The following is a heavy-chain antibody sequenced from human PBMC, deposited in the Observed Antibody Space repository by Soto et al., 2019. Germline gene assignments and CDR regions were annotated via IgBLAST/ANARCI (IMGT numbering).Heavy chain of an antibody. D-gene: IGHD5-18*01. CDR1: GFTFSSYA. V-gene: IGHV3-23*01. CDR3: AKGVTQYTPLALFDY. J-gene: IGHJ4*02. CDR2: ISGSDGRT. Sequence: EVQLLESGGGLVRPGGSLRLSCAASGFTFSSYAMSWVRQAPGKGLEWVSTISGSDGRTYSTDSVKGRFTISRDNSRNTAYLQMKSLRVEDTAVYYCAKGVTQYTPLALFDYWGRGTLVTVSS.